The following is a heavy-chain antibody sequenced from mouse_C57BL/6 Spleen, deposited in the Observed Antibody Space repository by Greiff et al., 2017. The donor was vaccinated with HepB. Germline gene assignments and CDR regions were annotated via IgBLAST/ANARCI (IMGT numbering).Heavy chain of an antibody. CDR1: GYAFTNYL. CDR2: INPGSGGT. Sequence: QVQLQQSGAELVRPGTSVKVSCKASGYAFTNYLIEWVKQRPGQGLEWIGVINPGSGGTNYNEKFKGKATLTADKSSSTAYMQLSSLTSEDSAVYFCARRGSWGWIAYWGQGTLVTVSA. CDR3: ARRGSWGWIAY. V-gene: IGHV1-54*01. J-gene: IGHJ3*01.